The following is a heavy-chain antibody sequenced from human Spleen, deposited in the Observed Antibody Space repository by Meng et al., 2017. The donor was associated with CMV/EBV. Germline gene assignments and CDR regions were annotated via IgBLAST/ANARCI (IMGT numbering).Heavy chain of an antibody. CDR3: ARHDRITIFGVLMMGGFDP. CDR1: IRTSSYD. D-gene: IGHD3-3*01. Sequence: IRTSSYDWGWIRQPPGKGLEWIGSIYYSGSTYYNPPLKSRVTISVDTSKNQFSLKLSSVTAADTAVYYCARHDRITIFGVLMMGGFDPWGQGTLVTVSS. J-gene: IGHJ5*02. CDR2: IYYSGST. V-gene: IGHV4-39*07.